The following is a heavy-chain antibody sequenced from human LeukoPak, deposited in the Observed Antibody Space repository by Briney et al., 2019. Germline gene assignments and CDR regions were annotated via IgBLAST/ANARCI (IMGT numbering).Heavy chain of an antibody. V-gene: IGHV3-30*02. J-gene: IGHJ5*02. CDR2: IRYSASDT. D-gene: IGHD1-14*01. CDR3: AKKYNTGLDP. Sequence: GGSLRLSGAASGFTFSSYGMHWVRQGPGKGLEWVAFIRYSASDTYYADSVKGRFTISRDNSKNTLYLQMNSLRAEDTAVYYCAKKYNTGLDPWGQGTLVTVSS. CDR1: GFTFSSYG.